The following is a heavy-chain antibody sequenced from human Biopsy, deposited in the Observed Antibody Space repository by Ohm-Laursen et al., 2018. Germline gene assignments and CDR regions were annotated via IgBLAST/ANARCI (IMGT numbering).Heavy chain of an antibody. Sequence: ASVKVSCKVPGYTFTSYDITWVRQASGQGPEWIGWLNPVSGNSNFGQKFRGRVTVTSDTSISTAYMELSGLTSDDTAIYYCGRAVRNQLLTDSWGQGTLVTVTS. CDR2: LNPVSGNS. CDR3: GRAVRNQLLTDS. V-gene: IGHV1-8*01. D-gene: IGHD1-7*01. J-gene: IGHJ5*01. CDR1: GYTFTSYD.